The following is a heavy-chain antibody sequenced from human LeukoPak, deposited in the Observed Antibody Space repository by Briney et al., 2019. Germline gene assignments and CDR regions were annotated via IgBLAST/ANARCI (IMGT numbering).Heavy chain of an antibody. CDR2: ISSNGGST. D-gene: IGHD4-17*01. Sequence: PGGSLRLSCAASGFTFSSYAMHWVRQAPGKGLEYVSAISSNGGSTYYANSVKGRFTISRDNSKNTLYLQMGSLRAEDMAVYYCARALGDYSSRSYYYYMDVWGKGTTVTVSS. V-gene: IGHV3-64*01. J-gene: IGHJ6*03. CDR1: GFTFSSYA. CDR3: ARALGDYSSRSYYYYMDV.